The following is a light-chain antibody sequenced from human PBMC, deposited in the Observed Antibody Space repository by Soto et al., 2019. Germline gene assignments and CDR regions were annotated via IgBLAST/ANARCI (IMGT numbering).Light chain of an antibody. V-gene: IGLV1-47*01. CDR2: DND. J-gene: IGLJ3*02. CDR3: AAWDDSLIGPV. CDR1: SSNIGLNF. Sequence: QPVLTQPPSASGTPGQRVTISCSGGSSNIGLNFVFWYQQLPGTAPKLLMFDNDQRPSGVPDRFSGSKSGTSASLAISGLRSEDEADYFCAAWDDSLIGPVFGGGTKLTVL.